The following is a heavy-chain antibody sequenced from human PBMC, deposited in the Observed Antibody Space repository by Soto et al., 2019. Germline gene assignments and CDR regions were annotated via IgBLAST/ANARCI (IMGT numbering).Heavy chain of an antibody. V-gene: IGHV6-1*01. CDR3: ARDNGNNLDY. CDR1: GDSISSNSAA. J-gene: IGHJ4*02. CDR2: TYYRSKWYN. Sequence: SQTLSLTCAITGDSISSNSAAWNWIRQSPSRGLEWLGRTYYRSKWYNDYAASVKSRITINPDTSKNHFSLQLNSVTPEDTAVYYCARDNGNNLDYWGQGSLVTVSS. D-gene: IGHD2-8*01.